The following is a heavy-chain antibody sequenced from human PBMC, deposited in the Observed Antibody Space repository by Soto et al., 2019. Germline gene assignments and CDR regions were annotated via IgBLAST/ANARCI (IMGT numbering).Heavy chain of an antibody. Sequence: VGSLRLSCTASDRIVGLNYMNWVRQAPGKGLEWVSVISTDGTPYYADFVKGRFTVSRDLSKNTVSLEMKSLRVEDTAVYYCASSPSSVVSKFYGMDVWGQGTTVTV. CDR3: ASSPSSVVSKFYGMDV. CDR1: DRIVGLNY. J-gene: IGHJ6*02. V-gene: IGHV3-53*01. D-gene: IGHD3-22*01. CDR2: ISTDGTP.